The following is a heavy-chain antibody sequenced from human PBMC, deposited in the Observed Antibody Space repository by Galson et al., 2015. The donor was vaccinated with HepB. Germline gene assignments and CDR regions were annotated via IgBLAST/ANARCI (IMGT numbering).Heavy chain of an antibody. V-gene: IGHV4-39*07. D-gene: IGHD6-19*01. CDR2: IYYSGST. CDR1: GGSISSSSYY. CDR3: ARDSGDSSGWYRRIVGVYYFDY. J-gene: IGHJ4*02. Sequence: TVSGGSISSSSYYWGWIRQPPGKGLEWIGSIYYSGSTYYNPSLKSRVTISVDTSKNQFSLKLSSVTAADTAVYYCARDSGDSSGWYRRIVGVYYFDYWGQGTLVTVSS.